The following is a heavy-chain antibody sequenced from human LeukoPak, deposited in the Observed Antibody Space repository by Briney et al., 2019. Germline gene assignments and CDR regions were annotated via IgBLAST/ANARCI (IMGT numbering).Heavy chain of an antibody. Sequence: PSETLSLTCAVYGGSFSGYYWSWIRQPPGKGLEWIGEINHSGSTNYNPSLKSRVTISVDTSKNQFSLKLSSVIAADTAVYYCATRQKLRFLESSPFDYWGQGTLVTVSS. V-gene: IGHV4-34*01. CDR3: ATRQKLRFLESSPFDY. CDR2: INHSGST. D-gene: IGHD3-3*01. CDR1: GGSFSGYY. J-gene: IGHJ4*02.